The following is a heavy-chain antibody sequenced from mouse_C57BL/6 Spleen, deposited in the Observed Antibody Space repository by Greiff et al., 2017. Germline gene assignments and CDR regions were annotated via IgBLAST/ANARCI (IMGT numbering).Heavy chain of an antibody. J-gene: IGHJ2*01. Sequence: EVQGVESGGGLVKPGGSLKLSCAASGFTFSSYAMSWVRQTPEQRLEWVATISDGGSYTYYPDNVKGRFTISRDNAKNNLYLQMSHLKSEDTAMYDCARDISYGFFDYWGQGTTLTVSS. CDR1: GFTFSSYA. D-gene: IGHD2-12*01. CDR3: ARDISYGFFDY. V-gene: IGHV5-4*01. CDR2: ISDGGSYT.